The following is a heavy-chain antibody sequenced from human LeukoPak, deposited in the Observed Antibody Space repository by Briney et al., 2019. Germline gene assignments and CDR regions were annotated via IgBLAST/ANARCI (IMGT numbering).Heavy chain of an antibody. CDR2: IKQDGTEK. CDR1: GFTFSDFW. D-gene: IGHD3-9*01. J-gene: IGHJ4*02. CDR3: ARDRFPYDILTGYYGGYFDY. V-gene: IGHV3-7*01. Sequence: GGSLRLSCAASGFTFSDFWMTWARQAPGKGLEWVANIKQDGTEKYYVDSVRGRFTISRDNAKNSLYLQMNSLRAEDTAVYYCARDRFPYDILTGYYGGYFDYWGQGTLVTVSS.